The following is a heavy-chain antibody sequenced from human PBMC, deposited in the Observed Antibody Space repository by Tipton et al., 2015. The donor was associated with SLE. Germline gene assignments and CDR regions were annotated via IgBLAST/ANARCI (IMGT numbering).Heavy chain of an antibody. D-gene: IGHD4/OR15-4a*01. CDR3: GAKRTFDI. V-gene: IGHV3-13*01. J-gene: IGHJ3*02. CDR2: TDSVGDT. CDR1: GLTFSNSD. Sequence: SLRLSCAASGLTFSNSDVQWARQPTGRGLEWVSVTDSVGDTSYPDSVKGRFTVSREDAKNSLFLQINSLRAGDTAVYYCGAKRTFDIWGQGTMVTVSS.